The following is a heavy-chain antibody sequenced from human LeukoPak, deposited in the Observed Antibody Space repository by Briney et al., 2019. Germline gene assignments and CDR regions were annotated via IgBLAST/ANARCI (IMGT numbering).Heavy chain of an antibody. CDR2: IKSKSDGGTT. CDR3: TTGKGIVGARYFDY. J-gene: IGHJ4*02. Sequence: GGSLRLSCAASGFTFTNAWMSWVRQAPGKGLEWVGRIKSKSDGGTTDYAAPVKGRFTISRDDSKNTLYLQMNSLKTEDTAVYFCTTGKGIVGARYFDYWGQGTLVTVSS. V-gene: IGHV3-15*01. CDR1: GFTFTNAW. D-gene: IGHD1-26*01.